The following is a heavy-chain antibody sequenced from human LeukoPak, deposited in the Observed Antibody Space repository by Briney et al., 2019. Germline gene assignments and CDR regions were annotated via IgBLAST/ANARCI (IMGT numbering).Heavy chain of an antibody. CDR2: IYHSGST. J-gene: IGHJ4*02. V-gene: IGHV4-38-2*02. D-gene: IGHD2-2*02. Sequence: SETLSLTCTVSGYSISSGYYWGWIRQPPGKGLEWIGSIYHSGSTYYNPSLKSRVTISVDTSKNQFSLKLNSVTAADTAVYYCARVADRYCSSTSCYKRFDYWGQGTLVTVSS. CDR1: GYSISSGYY. CDR3: ARVADRYCSSTSCYKRFDY.